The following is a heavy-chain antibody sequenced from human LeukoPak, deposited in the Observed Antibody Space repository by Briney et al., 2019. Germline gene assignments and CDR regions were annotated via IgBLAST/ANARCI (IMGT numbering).Heavy chain of an antibody. V-gene: IGHV4-34*01. CDR3: ARQPRNWNDFLDY. CDR2: INQRGST. CDR1: GVSFSGYY. J-gene: IGHJ4*02. D-gene: IGHD1-1*01. Sequence: PSETLSLTCAVYGVSFSGYYWSWLRQPPGKGLEWIGEINQRGSTTYNPSLKSRVTISLDTPRNQFLLRLSSVTAADTAVYYCARQPRNWNDFLDYWGQGTLVTVSS.